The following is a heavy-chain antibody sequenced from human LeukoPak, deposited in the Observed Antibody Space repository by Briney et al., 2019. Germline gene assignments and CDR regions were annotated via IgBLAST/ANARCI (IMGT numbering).Heavy chain of an antibody. CDR2: IYGGGST. Sequence: PGGSLRLSCAASGFTVSGNYMSWVRQAPGKGLEWVSVIYGGGSTYYADSVKDRFTISRDNSKNTLYLQMNSLRVEDTAVYYCAKDQSIAARLGDYWGQGTLVTVSS. J-gene: IGHJ4*02. V-gene: IGHV3-66*01. CDR3: AKDQSIAARLGDY. CDR1: GFTVSGNY. D-gene: IGHD6-6*01.